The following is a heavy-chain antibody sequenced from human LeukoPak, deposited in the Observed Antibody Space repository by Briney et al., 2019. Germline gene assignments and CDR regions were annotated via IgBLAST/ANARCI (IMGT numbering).Heavy chain of an antibody. V-gene: IGHV3-66*01. CDR2: ISSSGDI. D-gene: IGHD2-8*02. CDR1: ASTVTKKY. Sequence: GRSLTLSCAASASTVTKKYMSCVRHAPGKGLEWVSRISSSGDIRYADSVKGRFTISGDSSHNTLSLQMGGLRAEDTAVYYCAVSLSSPGAFDYWGQGTLVTVSS. CDR3: AVSLSSPGAFDY. J-gene: IGHJ4*02.